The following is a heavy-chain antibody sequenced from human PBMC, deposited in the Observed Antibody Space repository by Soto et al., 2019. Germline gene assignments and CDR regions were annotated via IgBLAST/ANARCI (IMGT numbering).Heavy chain of an antibody. CDR2: ISSSSTI. J-gene: IGHJ5*02. D-gene: IGHD6-13*01. Sequence: EVQLVESGGGLVQPGGSLRLSCAASGFTFSSYSMNWVRQAPGKGLEWVSYISSSSTIYYADSVKGRFTISRDNAKXSLYLQMNSLRAEDTAVYYCARHPERIAQIGWFDPWGQGTLVTVSS. V-gene: IGHV3-48*01. CDR1: GFTFSSYS. CDR3: ARHPERIAQIGWFDP.